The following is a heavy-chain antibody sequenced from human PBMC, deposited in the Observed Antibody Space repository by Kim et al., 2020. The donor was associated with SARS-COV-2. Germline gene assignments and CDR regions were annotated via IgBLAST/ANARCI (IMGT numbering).Heavy chain of an antibody. CDR3: ARNQPVPLTIDASDV. Sequence: SETLSLTCSVSGYSITSSYWTWIRQSPGKGLEWIGHLYYSGSVTTKLSPYLKSRVSFSVDPSRNQFSLKLTSVTAADTAVYFFARNQPVPLTIDASDVWG. CDR1: GYSITSSY. D-gene: IGHD2-2*01. J-gene: IGHJ3*01. V-gene: IGHV4-59*12. CDR2: LYYSGSVTT.